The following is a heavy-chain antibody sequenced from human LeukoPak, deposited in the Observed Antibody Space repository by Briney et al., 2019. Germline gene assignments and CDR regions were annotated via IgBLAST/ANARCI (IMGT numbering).Heavy chain of an antibody. CDR1: GYTFTSYG. V-gene: IGHV1-18*01. CDR2: ISAYNGNT. D-gene: IGHD3-3*01. Sequence: ASVKVSCKASGYTFTSYGISWVRQAPGQGLEWMGWISAYNGNTNYAQKLQGRVTMTTDTSTSTAYMELRSLRSDDTAVYYCARGNYDFWSGYSILYYYYMDVWGKGTTVTVSS. CDR3: ARGNYDFWSGYSILYYYYMDV. J-gene: IGHJ6*03.